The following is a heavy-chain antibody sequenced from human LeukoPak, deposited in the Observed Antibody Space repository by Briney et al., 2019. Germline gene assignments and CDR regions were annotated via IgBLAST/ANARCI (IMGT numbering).Heavy chain of an antibody. V-gene: IGHV3-23*01. CDR3: AKDRGLGSSGWYVAY. Sequence: GGSLRLSCAASGFTFSSHAMSWVRQAPGKGLEWVSAISGSGGSTYYADSVKGRFTISRDNSKNTLYLQMNSLRAEDTAVYYCAKDRGLGSSGWYVAYWGQGTLVTVSS. CDR2: ISGSGGST. J-gene: IGHJ4*02. CDR1: GFTFSSHA. D-gene: IGHD6-19*01.